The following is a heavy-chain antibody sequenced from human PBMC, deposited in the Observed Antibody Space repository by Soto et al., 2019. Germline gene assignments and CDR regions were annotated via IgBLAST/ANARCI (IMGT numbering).Heavy chain of an antibody. CDR3: GRDGWGGTRGGWFDP. Sequence: QVQLQESGPGLVKPSQTLSLTCTVSGGSISSGGYYWSWIRQHPGKGLEWIGYIYYSGSTYYNPPYKRRVTISVDTPKNQGSLKLRSGTAADTAVYYCGRDGWGGTRGGWFDPWGQGTLVTVSS. D-gene: IGHD3-16*01. CDR2: IYYSGST. V-gene: IGHV4-31*03. CDR1: GGSISSGGYY. J-gene: IGHJ5*02.